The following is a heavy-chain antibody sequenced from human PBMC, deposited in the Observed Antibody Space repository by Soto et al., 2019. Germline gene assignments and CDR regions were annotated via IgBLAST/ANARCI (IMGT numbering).Heavy chain of an antibody. J-gene: IGHJ4*02. D-gene: IGHD2-2*02. Sequence: ASVKVSCKVSGSRFSNYVISWVRQAPGHGLEWLGRIIPIFNSTKYAQSFQGRVTITADKSTSTASLELSSLRSDDTAVYYCAREGRGKKAGYNGLVSLGYWGEGTMVTVSS. CDR1: GSRFSNYV. V-gene: IGHV1-69*06. CDR3: AREGRGKKAGYNGLVSLGY. CDR2: IIPIFNST.